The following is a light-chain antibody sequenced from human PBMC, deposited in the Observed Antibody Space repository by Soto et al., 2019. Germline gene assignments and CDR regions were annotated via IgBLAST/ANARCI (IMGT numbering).Light chain of an antibody. J-gene: IGKJ1*01. CDR1: QSISNW. CDR3: QQCNTYSWT. Sequence: IQMTQSPSSLSASVGDRVTITCRASQSISNWLAWYQQKPGTAPKVLIYHASNLQSGVPSRFCGSGSGTEFTLTISSLQPDDFATYYCQQCNTYSWTFGQGTKVDIK. V-gene: IGKV1-5*01. CDR2: HAS.